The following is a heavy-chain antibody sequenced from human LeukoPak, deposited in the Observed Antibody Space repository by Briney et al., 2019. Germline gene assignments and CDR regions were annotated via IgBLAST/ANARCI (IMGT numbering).Heavy chain of an antibody. CDR2: IYYSGST. CDR1: GGSISSYY. J-gene: IGHJ5*02. Sequence: SETLSLTCTVSGGSISSYYWSWIRQPPGKGLEWIGYIYYSGSTNYNPSLKSRVTISVGTSKNQFSLKLSSVTAADTAVYYCARVSGYCTNGVCYSYNWFDPWGQGTLVTVSS. D-gene: IGHD2-8*01. CDR3: ARVSGYCTNGVCYSYNWFDP. V-gene: IGHV4-59*01.